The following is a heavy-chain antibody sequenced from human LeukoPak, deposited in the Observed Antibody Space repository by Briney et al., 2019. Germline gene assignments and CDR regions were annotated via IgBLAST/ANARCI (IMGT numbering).Heavy chain of an antibody. CDR1: GYTFTSYY. Sequence: ASVTVSCTASGYTFTSYYMHWARQAPGQGLEWMGIINPSGGSTSYARKFQGRVTMTRDTSTSTVYMELSSLRSEDTAVYYCARDVTGTSFDGMDVWGQGTTVTVSS. J-gene: IGHJ6*02. CDR2: INPSGGST. CDR3: ARDVTGTSFDGMDV. V-gene: IGHV1-46*01. D-gene: IGHD1-20*01.